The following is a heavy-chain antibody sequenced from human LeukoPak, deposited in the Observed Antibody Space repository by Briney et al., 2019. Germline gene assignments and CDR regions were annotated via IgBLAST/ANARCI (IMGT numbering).Heavy chain of an antibody. V-gene: IGHV3-23*01. J-gene: IGHJ4*02. CDR2: ISGSGGST. CDR1: GFTFSSYA. D-gene: IGHD6-13*01. CDR3: AKHRVSQQQLVRERRRMATDFDY. Sequence: GGSLRLSCAASGFTFSSYAMSWVRQAPGKGLEWVSAISGSGGSTYYADSVKGRFTISRDNSKNTLYLQMNSLRAEDTAVYYCAKHRVSQQQLVRERRRMATDFDYWGQGTLVTVSS.